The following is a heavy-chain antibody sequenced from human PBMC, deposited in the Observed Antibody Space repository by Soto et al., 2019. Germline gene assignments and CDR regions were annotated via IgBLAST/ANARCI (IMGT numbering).Heavy chain of an antibody. D-gene: IGHD4-17*01. Sequence: EVQLVESGGGLVQPGGSLKLSCAASGFTFSGSAMHWVRQASGKGLEWVGSIRSKANSYATAYAASVKGRFTISRDDSKNTAYLQMNSLKTEDTAVYYCTQTTVTTDGQFRLDWGQGTLVTVSS. CDR1: GFTFSGSA. J-gene: IGHJ4*02. V-gene: IGHV3-73*01. CDR3: TQTTVTTDGQFRLD. CDR2: IRSKANSYAT.